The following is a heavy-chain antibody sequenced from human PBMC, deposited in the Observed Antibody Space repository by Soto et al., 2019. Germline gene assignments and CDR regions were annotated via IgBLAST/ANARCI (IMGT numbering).Heavy chain of an antibody. V-gene: IGHV3-13*01. D-gene: IGHD5-18*01. CDR3: AREISGYSYGYYYYMDV. J-gene: IGHJ6*03. CDR1: GFTFSSYD. Sequence: GGSLRLSCAASGFTFSSYDMHWVRQATGKGLEWVSAIGTAGDTYYPGSVKGRFTISRENAKNSLYLQMNSLRAGDTAVYYCAREISGYSYGYYYYMDVWGKGTTVTVSS. CDR2: IGTAGDT.